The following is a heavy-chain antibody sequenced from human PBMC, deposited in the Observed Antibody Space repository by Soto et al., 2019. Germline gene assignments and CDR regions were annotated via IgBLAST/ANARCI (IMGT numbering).Heavy chain of an antibody. CDR2: IVVGSGNT. J-gene: IGHJ3*02. D-gene: IGHD3-16*01. V-gene: IGHV1-58*01. CDR3: AAVSDRGFGYAFDI. Sequence: QMQLVQSGPEVKKPGTSVKVSCKASGFTFTSSAVQWVRQARGQRLEWIGWIVVGSGNTNYAQKFQERVTITRDMSTSTAYMELSSLRSEDTAVYYCAAVSDRGFGYAFDIWGQGTMVTVSS. CDR1: GFTFTSSA.